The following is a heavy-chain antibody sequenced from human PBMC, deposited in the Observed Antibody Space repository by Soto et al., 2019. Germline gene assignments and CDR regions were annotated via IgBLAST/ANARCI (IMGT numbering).Heavy chain of an antibody. CDR3: AKGRVQRVTLFDL. CDR2: ISGSGGST. CDR1: GFTFSSYA. J-gene: IGHJ2*01. V-gene: IGHV3-23*01. D-gene: IGHD2-21*02. Sequence: EVQLLESGGGLVQPGGSLRLSCAASGFTFSSYAMSWVRQAPGKGLEWVSAISGSGGSTYYADSVKGQFTISRDNSKNTLYLQMNSLRAEDTAVYYCAKGRVQRVTLFDLWGRGTLVTVSS.